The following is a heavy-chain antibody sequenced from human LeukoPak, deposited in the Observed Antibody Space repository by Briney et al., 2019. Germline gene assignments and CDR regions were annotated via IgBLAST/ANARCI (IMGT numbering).Heavy chain of an antibody. CDR2: IYYSGST. CDR1: GGSISGYY. J-gene: IGHJ4*02. CDR3: ARSRSSSWYLLDY. Sequence: SETLSLTCTVPGGSISGYYWSWIRQPPGKGLEWIGYIYYSGSTNYSPSLKSRVTISVDTSKNQFSLKVSSVTAADTAVYYCARSRSSSWYLLDYWGQGTLVTVSS. D-gene: IGHD6-13*01. V-gene: IGHV4-59*01.